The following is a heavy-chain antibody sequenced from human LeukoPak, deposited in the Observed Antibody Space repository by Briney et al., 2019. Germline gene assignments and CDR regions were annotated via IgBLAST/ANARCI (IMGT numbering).Heavy chain of an antibody. CDR1: GYRFTSYW. CDR2: IYPGDSDT. Sequence: GESLKISCKGSGYRFTSYWIGWVRQMPGKGLEWMGIIYPGDSDTRYSPSFQGQVTISADKSISTAYLQWSSLKASDTAMYYCARGGSPGIVVVPAATNWFDPWGQGTLVTVSS. V-gene: IGHV5-51*01. CDR3: ARGGSPGIVVVPAATNWFDP. J-gene: IGHJ5*02. D-gene: IGHD2-2*01.